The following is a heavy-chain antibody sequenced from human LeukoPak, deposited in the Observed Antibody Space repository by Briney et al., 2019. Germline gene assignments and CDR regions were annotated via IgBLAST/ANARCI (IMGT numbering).Heavy chain of an antibody. D-gene: IGHD6-19*01. CDR1: GGSISSGGYY. V-gene: IGHV4-31*03. J-gene: IGHJ4*02. CDR3: ARVLAGYFDY. Sequence: SQTLSLTCTVSGGSISSGGYYWSWIRQHPGKGLEWIGYIYYSGSTYYNPSLKSRVTISVDTPKNQFSLKLSSVTAADTAVYYCARVLAGYFDYWGQGTLVTVSS. CDR2: IYYSGST.